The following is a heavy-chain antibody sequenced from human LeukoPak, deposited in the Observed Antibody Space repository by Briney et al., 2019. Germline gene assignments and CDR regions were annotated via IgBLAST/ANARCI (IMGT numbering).Heavy chain of an antibody. CDR2: ISGSGGST. Sequence: PGGSLRLSCAASGFTFSSYAMSWVRQAPGKGLEWVSAISGSGGSTYYADSVKGRFTISRDNSKNTLYLQMNSLRAEDTAVYYCAKRLRPHYDILTGYFDYWGQGTLVTVSS. V-gene: IGHV3-23*01. CDR3: AKRLRPHYDILTGYFDY. J-gene: IGHJ4*02. D-gene: IGHD3-9*01. CDR1: GFTFSSYA.